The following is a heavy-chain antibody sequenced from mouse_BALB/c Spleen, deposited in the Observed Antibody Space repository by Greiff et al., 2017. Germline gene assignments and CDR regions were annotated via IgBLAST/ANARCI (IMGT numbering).Heavy chain of an antibody. CDR1: GFTFSSFG. V-gene: IGHV5-17*02. D-gene: IGHD1-1*01. CDR2: ISSGSSTI. Sequence: EVHLVESGGGLVQPGGSRKLSCAASGFTFSSFGMHWVRQAPEKGLEWVAYISSGSSTIYYADTVKGRFTISRDNPKNTLFLQMTSLRSEDTAMYYCARSGSRNYYAMDYWGQGTSVTVSS. J-gene: IGHJ4*01. CDR3: ARSGSRNYYAMDY.